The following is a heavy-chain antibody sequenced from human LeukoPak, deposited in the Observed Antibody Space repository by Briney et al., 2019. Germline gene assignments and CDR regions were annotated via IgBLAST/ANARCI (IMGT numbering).Heavy chain of an antibody. CDR3: ARHFDY. V-gene: IGHV4-59*08. Sequence: SETLSLTCTVSGGSISSYYWSWIRQPPGKGLEWIGYIYYSGSTNYNPSLKSRVTISVDTSKNQFSLKLSSVTAADTAVYYCARHFDYWGQGTLVTVSS. J-gene: IGHJ4*02. CDR2: IYYSGST. CDR1: GGSISSYY.